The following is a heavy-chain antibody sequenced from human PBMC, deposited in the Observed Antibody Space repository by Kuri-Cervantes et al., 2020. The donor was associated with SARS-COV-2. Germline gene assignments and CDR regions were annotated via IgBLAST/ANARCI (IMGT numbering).Heavy chain of an antibody. CDR1: GFTFSSYA. J-gene: IGHJ4*01. CDR3: AKDQRRGFDSSPYWYMDY. D-gene: IGHD5-12*01. CDR2: ISSSGSSI. Sequence: GGSLRLSCAGSGFTFSSYAMNWVRQGPGKGLEWVSCISSSGSSIYYADSVKGRFTISRDNSKNTLYLQMNSLRAEDTAVYYCAKDQRRGFDSSPYWYMDYWGQGTMVTVSS. V-gene: IGHV3-23*01.